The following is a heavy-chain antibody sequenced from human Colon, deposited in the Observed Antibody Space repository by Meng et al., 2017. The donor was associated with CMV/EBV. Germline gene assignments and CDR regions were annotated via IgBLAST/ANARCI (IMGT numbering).Heavy chain of an antibody. Sequence: SETLSLTCTVSGGPISRDDYYWGWIRQPPGKGLEWIGSIYYNGYASFNPSLKSRVNISVDTSKNQFSLKLNSLTAADTAVYYCARDTKWFNWFDPWGQGTLVTVSS. CDR1: GGPISRDDYY. V-gene: IGHV4-39*07. CDR3: ARDTKWFNWFDP. D-gene: IGHD3-22*01. CDR2: IYYNGYA. J-gene: IGHJ5*02.